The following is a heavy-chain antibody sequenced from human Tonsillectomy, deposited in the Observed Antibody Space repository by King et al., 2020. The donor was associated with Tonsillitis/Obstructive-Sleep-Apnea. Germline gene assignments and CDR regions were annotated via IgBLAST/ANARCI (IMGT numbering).Heavy chain of an antibody. D-gene: IGHD3-3*01. Sequence: QLVQSGAEVKKPGESLKISCKGSGYSFTSYWIGWVRQMPGKGLEWMGIIYPGDSDTRYSPSFQGQVTISADKSISTAYLQWSSLKASDTAMYYCARQQGDDFWSGYPQFFDYWGQGTLVTVSS. CDR1: GYSFTSYW. CDR3: ARQQGDDFWSGYPQFFDY. V-gene: IGHV5-51*01. CDR2: IYPGDSDT. J-gene: IGHJ4*02.